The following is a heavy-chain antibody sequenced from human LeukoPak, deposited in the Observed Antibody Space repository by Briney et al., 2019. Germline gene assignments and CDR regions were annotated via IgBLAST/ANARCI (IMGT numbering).Heavy chain of an antibody. CDR1: GFTFSNYW. J-gene: IGHJ4*02. CDR3: ARDALLRTTRYYFAS. Sequence: GGSLRLSCAASGFTFSNYWVTWVRQAPGKGLEWVANIKQDGSQKYYVDSVKGRFTISRDNAKNSLYLQMNGLSAEDTAVYYCARDALLRTTRYYFASWGQGTLVTVSS. V-gene: IGHV3-7*01. D-gene: IGHD1-7*01. CDR2: IKQDGSQK.